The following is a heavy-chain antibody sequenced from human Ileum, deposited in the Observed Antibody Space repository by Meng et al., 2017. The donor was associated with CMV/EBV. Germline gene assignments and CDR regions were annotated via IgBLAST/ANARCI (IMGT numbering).Heavy chain of an antibody. CDR1: GYTFTDYY. CDR2: INPNSGDT. J-gene: IGHJ4*02. V-gene: IGHV1-2*02. Sequence: ASVKVSCKTSGYTFTDYYIHWVRQAPGQGLEWMGWINPNSGDTNYAQKFQGRVTMTRDTSISTAYMELNRLRSDDTAVYYCASGAGVGDSSSGFADYWGQGTLVTVSS. CDR3: ASGAGVGDSSSGFADY. D-gene: IGHD6-6*01.